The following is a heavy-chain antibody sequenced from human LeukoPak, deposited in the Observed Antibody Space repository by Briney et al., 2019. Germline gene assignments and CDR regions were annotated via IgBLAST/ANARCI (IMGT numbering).Heavy chain of an antibody. CDR1: GFAINTNY. J-gene: IGHJ4*02. V-gene: IGHV3-53*01. D-gene: IGHD2-8*01. CDR2: TYFGGTT. CDR3: ARDCTSRDTAWDY. Sequence: PGGSLRLSCVASGFAINTNYMNWVRQAPGKELEWVSITYFGGTTYYADSVKGRFTISRDNSKNTLYLQMNSLRADDTAVYYCARDCTSRDTAWDYWGQGTLVTVSS.